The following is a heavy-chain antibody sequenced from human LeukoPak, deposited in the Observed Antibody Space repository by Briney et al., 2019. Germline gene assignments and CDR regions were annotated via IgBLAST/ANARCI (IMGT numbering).Heavy chain of an antibody. D-gene: IGHD3-22*01. J-gene: IGHJ4*02. Sequence: GGSLRLSCVASGITLSSYWLSWVRQAPGKGPECVANIRGDGVEKYYVASVQGRFTISRDNAENSLSLQMNNLRAEDTAVYYCARITNSGSYWVFDYWGQGTLVTVSS. V-gene: IGHV3-7*04. CDR3: ARITNSGSYWVFDY. CDR1: GITLSSYW. CDR2: IRGDGVEK.